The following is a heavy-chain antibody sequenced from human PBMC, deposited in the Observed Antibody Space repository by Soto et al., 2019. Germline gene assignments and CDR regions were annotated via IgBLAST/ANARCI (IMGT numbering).Heavy chain of an antibody. CDR2: IYYSGST. CDR3: ARGRWLQSRGSDY. D-gene: IGHD5-12*01. Sequence: QVQLQESGPGLVKPSQTLSLTCTVSGGSISSGDYYWSWIRQPPGKGLEWIGYIYYSGSTYYNPSLKSRVTIAVYTSKNQFSLKLSSVTAADTAVYYCARGRWLQSRGSDYWGQGTLVTVSS. V-gene: IGHV4-30-4*01. CDR1: GGSISSGDYY. J-gene: IGHJ4*02.